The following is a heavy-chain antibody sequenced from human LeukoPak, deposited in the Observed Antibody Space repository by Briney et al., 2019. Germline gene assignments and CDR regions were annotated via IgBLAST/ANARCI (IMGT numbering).Heavy chain of an antibody. CDR2: IIPIFGTA. Sequence: ASVKVSCKASGYTFTSYGISWVRQAPGQGLEWMGGIIPIFGTANYAQKFQGRVTITADKSTSTAYMELSSLRSEDTAVYYCARLTDSSWDLDYWGQGTLVTVSS. V-gene: IGHV1-69*06. J-gene: IGHJ4*02. CDR1: GYTFTSYG. CDR3: ARLTDSSWDLDY. D-gene: IGHD6-13*01.